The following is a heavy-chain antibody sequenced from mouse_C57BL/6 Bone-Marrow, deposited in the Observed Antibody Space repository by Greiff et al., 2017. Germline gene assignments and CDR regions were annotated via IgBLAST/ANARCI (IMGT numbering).Heavy chain of an antibody. Sequence: EVQLVESGEGLVKPGGSLKLSCAASGFTFSSYAMSWVRQTPEKRLEWVAYISSGGDYIYYADTVKGRFTISRDNARNTLYPQMSSLKSEDTAMYYCTRDKAPSTGNYFDYWGQGTTLTVSS. CDR1: GFTFSSYA. D-gene: IGHD1-1*01. J-gene: IGHJ2*01. V-gene: IGHV5-9-1*02. CDR2: ISSGGDYI. CDR3: TRDKAPSTGNYFDY.